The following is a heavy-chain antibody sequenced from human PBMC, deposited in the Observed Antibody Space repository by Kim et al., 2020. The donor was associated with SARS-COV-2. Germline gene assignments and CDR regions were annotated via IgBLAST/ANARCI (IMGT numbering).Heavy chain of an antibody. Sequence: GGSLRLSCAASGFTFSSYAMSWVRQAPGKGLEWVSAISGSGGSTYYADSVKGRFTISRDNSKNTLYLQMNSLRAEDTAVYYCAKDEVADYYGSGSYYNAFSSDTPRFDPWGQGTLVTVSS. J-gene: IGHJ5*02. CDR2: ISGSGGST. CDR1: GFTFSSYA. V-gene: IGHV3-23*01. D-gene: IGHD3-10*01. CDR3: AKDEVADYYGSGSYYNAFSSDTPRFDP.